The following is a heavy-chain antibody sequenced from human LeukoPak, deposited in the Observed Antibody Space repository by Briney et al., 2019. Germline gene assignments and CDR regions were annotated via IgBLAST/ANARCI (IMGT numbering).Heavy chain of an antibody. D-gene: IGHD3-10*01. V-gene: IGHV1-8*01. CDR1: GYTFTSYD. CDR2: MNPNSGNT. CDR3: ARAYYGSGSYWSPGWFDP. Sequence: ASVKVSCKASGYTFTSYDINWVRRATGQGLEWMGWMNPNSGNTGYAQKFQGRVTMTRNTSISTAYMELSSLRSEDTAVYYCARAYYGSGSYWSPGWFDPWGQGTLVTVSS. J-gene: IGHJ5*02.